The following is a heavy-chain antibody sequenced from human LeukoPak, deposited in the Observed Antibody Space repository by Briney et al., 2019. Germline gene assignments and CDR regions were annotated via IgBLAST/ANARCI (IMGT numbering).Heavy chain of an antibody. Sequence: ASVKVSCKASGYTFTSYAIHWVRQAPGQRLEWMGWINVGNGSTKYSQKLQGRVTITRDTSASTAYMELSSLRSEDTAVYYCARERGQGRYDYWGQGTLVTVSS. CDR1: GYTFTSYA. V-gene: IGHV1-3*01. CDR3: ARERGQGRYDY. J-gene: IGHJ4*02. CDR2: INVGNGST.